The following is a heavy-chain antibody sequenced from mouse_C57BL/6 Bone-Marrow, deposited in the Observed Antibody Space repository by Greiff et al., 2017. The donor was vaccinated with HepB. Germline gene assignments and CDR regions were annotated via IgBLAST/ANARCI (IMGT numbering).Heavy chain of an antibody. J-gene: IGHJ3*01. V-gene: IGHV5-4*01. CDR1: GFTFSSYA. CDR3: AREELGRPLPWFAY. D-gene: IGHD4-1*01. CDR2: ISDGGSYT. Sequence: EVQLVESGGGLVKPGGSLKLSCAASGFTFSSYAMSWVRQTPEKRLEWVATISDGGSYTYYPDNVKRRFTISRDNAKNNTYLQMSHLKSEDTAMYYCAREELGRPLPWFAYWGQGTLVTVSA.